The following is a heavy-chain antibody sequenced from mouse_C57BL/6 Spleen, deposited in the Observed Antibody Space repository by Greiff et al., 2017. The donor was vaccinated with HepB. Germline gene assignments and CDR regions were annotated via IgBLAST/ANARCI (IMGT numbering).Heavy chain of an antibody. J-gene: IGHJ2*01. D-gene: IGHD2-4*01. CDR2: IYPGSGNT. Sequence: QVQLQQSGPELVKPGASVKISCKASGYSFTSYYIHWVKQRPGQGLEWIGWIYPGSGNTKSNEKFKGKATLTADTSSSTAYMQLSSLTSEDSAVYYCARSLLYYDYDGYFDYWGQGTTLTVSS. CDR1: GYSFTSYY. V-gene: IGHV1-66*01. CDR3: ARSLLYYDYDGYFDY.